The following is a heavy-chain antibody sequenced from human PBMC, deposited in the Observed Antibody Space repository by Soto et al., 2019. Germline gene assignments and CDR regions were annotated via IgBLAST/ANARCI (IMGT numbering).Heavy chain of an antibody. CDR3: ASNTYDILTDFDHLTAFDI. J-gene: IGHJ3*02. CDR1: GGSISSYY. V-gene: IGHV4-4*07. Sequence: QVQLQESGPGLVKSSETLSLTCTVSGGSISSYYWSWLRQSAGKGLEWIGRIYTGGSTNYNPSLKSRLTMSVDTSKNQFSLKLNSVTAADTAVYYCASNTYDILTDFDHLTAFDIWGQGTLVTVSS. CDR2: IYTGGST. D-gene: IGHD3-9*01.